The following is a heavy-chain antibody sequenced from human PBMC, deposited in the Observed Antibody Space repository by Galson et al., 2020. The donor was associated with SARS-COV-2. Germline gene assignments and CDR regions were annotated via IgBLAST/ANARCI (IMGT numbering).Heavy chain of an antibody. CDR2: VFPGDSET. V-gene: IGHV5-51*01. CDR1: GYRFTSYW. Sequence: KVSCQASGYRFTSYWIGWVRQMPGKGLEWMGIVFPGDSETRYSPSFQGQVTISADKSISTAYLQWSSLKASDTAMYYCARHTADCSNGICYADYYHGMDVWGQGTAFTFS. J-gene: IGHJ6*02. D-gene: IGHD2-8*01. CDR3: ARHTADCSNGICYADYYHGMDV.